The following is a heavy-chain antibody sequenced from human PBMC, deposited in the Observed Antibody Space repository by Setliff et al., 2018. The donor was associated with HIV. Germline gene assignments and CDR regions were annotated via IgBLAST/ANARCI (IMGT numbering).Heavy chain of an antibody. CDR2: INHSKHT. J-gene: IGHJ6*02. Sequence: PSETLSLTCAVYGGSFSDYNWSWIRQPPGKGLEWIAEINHSKHTIYNPSLKSRVTISVDTSKNQVSLKLSSVTAADTAVYYCASGIAAASPNYYYYFGMDVWGQGTTVTVSS. CDR3: ASGIAAASPNYYYYFGMDV. V-gene: IGHV4-34*01. CDR1: GGSFSDYN. D-gene: IGHD6-13*01.